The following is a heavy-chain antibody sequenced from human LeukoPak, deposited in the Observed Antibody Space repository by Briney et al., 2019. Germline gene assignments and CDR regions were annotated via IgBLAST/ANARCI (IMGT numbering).Heavy chain of an antibody. D-gene: IGHD2-8*01. CDR3: ARGRTNIID. J-gene: IGHJ4*02. Sequence: PGGSLRLSRAASGFTLNSNWMTWVRQAPGKGLEWVANIKQDGSEKYYVDSVKGRFSISRDNAKNSLYLQMNSLRAEDTAVYYCARGRTNIIDWGQGTLVTVSS. V-gene: IGHV3-7*04. CDR2: IKQDGSEK. CDR1: GFTLNSNW.